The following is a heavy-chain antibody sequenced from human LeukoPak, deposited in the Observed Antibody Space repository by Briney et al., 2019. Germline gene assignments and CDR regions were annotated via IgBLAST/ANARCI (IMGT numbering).Heavy chain of an antibody. CDR3: AKMSGYYSRWAFTFDF. Sequence: GGSLRLSCAGAGFTSNNYAMSWVRQAPGKGLEWVSSISGGGGSTEYADSVKGRFTISRDISKNMLYLQMNSLRAEDTALYYCAKMSGYYSRWAFTFDFWGQGTLVTVSS. V-gene: IGHV3-23*01. CDR2: ISGGGGST. CDR1: GFTSNNYA. D-gene: IGHD3-3*01. J-gene: IGHJ4*02.